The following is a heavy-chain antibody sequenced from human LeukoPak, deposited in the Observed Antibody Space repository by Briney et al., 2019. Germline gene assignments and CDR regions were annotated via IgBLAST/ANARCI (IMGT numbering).Heavy chain of an antibody. CDR1: GYTFTGYY. CDR2: INPNSGGT. D-gene: IGHD2-15*01. Sequence: APVKVSCRASGYTFTGYYMHWVRQAPGQGLEWMGWINPNSGGTNYAQKFQGRVTMTRDTSISTAYMELSRLRSDDTAVYYCARDRGYCSGGSCYETWFDPWGQGTLVTVSS. V-gene: IGHV1-2*02. J-gene: IGHJ5*02. CDR3: ARDRGYCSGGSCYETWFDP.